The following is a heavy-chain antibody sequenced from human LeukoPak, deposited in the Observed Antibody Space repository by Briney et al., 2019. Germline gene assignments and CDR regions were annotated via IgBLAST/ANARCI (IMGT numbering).Heavy chain of an antibody. CDR1: GYTFTSYD. V-gene: IGHV1-8*03. CDR2: INPNSGNT. CDR3: ARGGAKYYYGSGPYYYYMDV. D-gene: IGHD3-10*01. Sequence: ASVKVSCKASGYTFTSYDINWVRQATGQGLEWMGWINPNSGNTGYAQKFQGRVTITRNTSISTAYMELSSLRSEDTAVYYCARGGAKYYYGSGPYYYYMDVWGKGTTVTVSS. J-gene: IGHJ6*03.